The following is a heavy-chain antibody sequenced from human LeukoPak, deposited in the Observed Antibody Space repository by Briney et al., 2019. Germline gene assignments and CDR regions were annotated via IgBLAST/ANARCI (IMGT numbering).Heavy chain of an antibody. J-gene: IGHJ6*03. CDR1: GYTFTGYY. CDR2: INPNSGGT. V-gene: IGHV1-2*02. Sequence: GASVKVSCKASGYTFTGYYMHWVRQAPGQGLEWMGWINPNSGGTNYAQKFQGRVTMTRDTSISTAYMELSRLRYDDTAVYYCARDGGMGSSWHHNYYNYMDVWGKGTTVTVSS. CDR3: ARDGGMGSSWHHNYYNYMDV. D-gene: IGHD6-13*01.